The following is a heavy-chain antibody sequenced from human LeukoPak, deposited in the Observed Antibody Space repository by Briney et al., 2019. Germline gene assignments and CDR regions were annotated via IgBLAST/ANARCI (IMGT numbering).Heavy chain of an antibody. J-gene: IGHJ4*02. CDR3: ARSLAGILAGYYTY. Sequence: SETLSLTCTVSGGSISSGGYYWSWIRQHPGKGLEWIGYIYYSGSTYYNPSLKSRVTISVDTSKNQFSLKLSSVTAADTAVYYCARSLAGILAGYYTYWGQGTLVTVSS. D-gene: IGHD3-9*01. CDR2: IYYSGST. V-gene: IGHV4-31*03. CDR1: GGSISSGGYY.